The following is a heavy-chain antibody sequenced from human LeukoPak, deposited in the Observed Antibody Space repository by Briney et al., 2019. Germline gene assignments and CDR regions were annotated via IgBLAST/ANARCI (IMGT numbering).Heavy chain of an antibody. CDR1: GFPLSSYA. Sequence: GGSLRLSCAAFGFPLSSYAMSWVRQAPGKGLEWVSATSSSDAGTYHADSVRGRFTISRDNSKNTLYLQMNSLRVEDAAVYYCAKVENYLYYDSSGYFDYWGQGTLVTVSS. V-gene: IGHV3-23*01. J-gene: IGHJ4*02. D-gene: IGHD3-22*01. CDR2: TSSSDAGT. CDR3: AKVENYLYYDSSGYFDY.